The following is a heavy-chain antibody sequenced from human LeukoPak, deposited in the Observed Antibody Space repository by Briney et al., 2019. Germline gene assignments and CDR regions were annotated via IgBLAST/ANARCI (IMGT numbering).Heavy chain of an antibody. J-gene: IGHJ6*02. CDR3: ARRELLPGYYGMDV. CDR2: INPNSGGA. V-gene: IGHV1-2*04. Sequence: ASVKVSCKASGYTFTGYYMHWVRQAPGLGLEWMGWINPNSGGANYAQKFQGWVTMTRDTSISTAYMELSRLRSDDTAVYYCARRELLPGYYGMDVWGQGTTVTVSS. CDR1: GYTFTGYY. D-gene: IGHD1-26*01.